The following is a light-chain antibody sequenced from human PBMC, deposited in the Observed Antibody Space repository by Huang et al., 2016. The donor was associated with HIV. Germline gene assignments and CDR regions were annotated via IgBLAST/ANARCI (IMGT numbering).Light chain of an antibody. J-gene: IGKJ3*01. CDR3: QQYNKWPLFT. Sequence: VMTQSPVTLSVSPGERATLSCRARQNVSSDLAWYQQRPGHPPRLLMYGASTRATVLPARFSGSGSGTEFTLTISSLQSEDFAVYYCQQYNKWPLFTFGPGTKVDIK. CDR2: GAS. V-gene: IGKV3-15*01. CDR1: QNVSSD.